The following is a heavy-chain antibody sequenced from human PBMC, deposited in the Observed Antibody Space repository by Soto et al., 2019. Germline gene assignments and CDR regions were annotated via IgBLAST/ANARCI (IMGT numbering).Heavy chain of an antibody. CDR1: GGSISSGDYY. CDR3: VFYSSSSGFDY. V-gene: IGHV4-30-4*01. Sequence: TLSLTCTVSGGSISSGDYYWSWIRQPPGKGLEWIGYIYYSGSTYYNPSLKSRVTISVDTSKNQFSLKLSSVTAADTAVYYCVFYSSSSGFDYWGQGTLVTVSS. CDR2: IYYSGST. J-gene: IGHJ4*02. D-gene: IGHD6-6*01.